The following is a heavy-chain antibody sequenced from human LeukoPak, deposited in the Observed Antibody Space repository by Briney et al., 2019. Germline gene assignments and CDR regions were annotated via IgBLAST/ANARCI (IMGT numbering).Heavy chain of an antibody. CDR2: IKEDGSEK. Sequence: GGSLRLSCVASGFTLSRYWMSWVRQAPGKGLEWVANIKEDGSEKYYVDSVKGRFTISRDNAKNSLYLQMNSLRAEDTAVYYCARQLGPIDYWGQGTLVTVSS. D-gene: IGHD1-1*01. CDR3: ARQLGPIDY. V-gene: IGHV3-7*03. J-gene: IGHJ4*02. CDR1: GFTLSRYW.